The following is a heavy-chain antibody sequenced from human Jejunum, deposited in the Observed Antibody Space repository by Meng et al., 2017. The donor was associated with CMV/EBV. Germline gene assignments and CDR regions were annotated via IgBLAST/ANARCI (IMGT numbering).Heavy chain of an antibody. Sequence: FTFSSSTMAWVRQAPGKGLEWVSSISSGGGFIYYADSVKGRFTISRDNAKNSLYLQMNSLRAEDTAVYYCAREECIGGSCYPLGLDPWGQGTLVTVSS. CDR1: FTFSSST. D-gene: IGHD2-15*01. V-gene: IGHV3-21*01. J-gene: IGHJ5*02. CDR3: AREECIGGSCYPLGLDP. CDR2: ISSGGGFI.